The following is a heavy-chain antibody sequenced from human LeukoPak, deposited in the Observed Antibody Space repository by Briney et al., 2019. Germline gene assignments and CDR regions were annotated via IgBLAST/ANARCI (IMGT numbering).Heavy chain of an antibody. CDR1: GFTFSSYA. CDR2: ISYDGSNK. J-gene: IGHJ4*02. Sequence: GTSLRLSCAASGFTFSSYAMHWVRQAPGKGLEWVAVISYDGSNKYYADSVKGRFTISRDNSKNTLYLQMNSLRAEDTAVYYCARDVVPAALDYWGQGTLVTVSS. V-gene: IGHV3-30*04. CDR3: ARDVVPAALDY. D-gene: IGHD2-2*01.